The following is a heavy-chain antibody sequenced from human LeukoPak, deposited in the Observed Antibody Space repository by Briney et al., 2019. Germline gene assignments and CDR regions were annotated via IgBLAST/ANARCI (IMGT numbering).Heavy chain of an antibody. V-gene: IGHV3-48*03. Sequence: QPGGSLRLSCAASGFTFSSYEMNWVRQAPGKGLEWVSYISSSGSTIYYADSVKGRFTISRGNAKNSLYLQMNSLRAEDTAVYYCAGLRYFVPWGQGTLVTVSS. CDR2: ISSSGSTI. D-gene: IGHD3-9*01. CDR1: GFTFSSYE. CDR3: AGLRYFVP. J-gene: IGHJ4*02.